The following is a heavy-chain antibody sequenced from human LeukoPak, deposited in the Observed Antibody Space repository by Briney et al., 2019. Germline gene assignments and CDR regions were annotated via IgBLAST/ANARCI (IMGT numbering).Heavy chain of an antibody. D-gene: IGHD1-7*01. CDR1: EFTFSSYS. CDR2: ITNSGNSK. CDR3: ARVRTGTTTNNYYGLDV. J-gene: IGHJ6*02. Sequence: GGSLRLSCAASEFTFSSYSMNWVRQAPGKGLEWVSYITNSGNSKSYADSVKGRFTISRDNSKNTLYVQVNSLKPEDTAVYYCARVRTGTTTNNYYGLDVWGQGTTVTVSS. V-gene: IGHV3-48*01.